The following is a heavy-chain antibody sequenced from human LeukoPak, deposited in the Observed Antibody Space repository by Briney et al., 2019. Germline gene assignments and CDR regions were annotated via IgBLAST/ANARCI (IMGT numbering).Heavy chain of an antibody. J-gene: IGHJ4*02. CDR2: ISYDGSNK. D-gene: IGHD5-18*01. CDR3: ASRGYSYGTPPPFDY. CDR1: GFTFSSYA. V-gene: IGHV3-30*04. Sequence: PGGSLRLSGAASGFTFSSYAMHWVRQAPGKGLEWVAVISYDGSNKYYADSVKGRFTISRDNSKNTLYLQMNSLRAEDTAVYYWASRGYSYGTPPPFDYWGQGTLVTVSS.